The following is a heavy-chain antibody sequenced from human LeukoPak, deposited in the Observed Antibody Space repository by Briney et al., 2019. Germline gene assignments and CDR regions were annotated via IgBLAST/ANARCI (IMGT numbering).Heavy chain of an antibody. CDR1: GGTISSSNW. J-gene: IGHJ4*02. Sequence: PSETLSLTCAASGGTISSSNWWSWVRPPPGKGLEWIGEIYHSGSTNYNPSLKSRVTISVDKSKNQFSLKLSSVTAADTAVYYCARDASHTAMGTWSLGDYWGQGTLVTVSS. V-gene: IGHV4-4*02. D-gene: IGHD5-18*01. CDR2: IYHSGST. CDR3: ARDASHTAMGTWSLGDY.